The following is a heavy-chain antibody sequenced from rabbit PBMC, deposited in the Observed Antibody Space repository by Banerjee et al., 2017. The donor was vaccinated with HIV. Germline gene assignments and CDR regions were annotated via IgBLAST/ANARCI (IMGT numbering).Heavy chain of an antibody. CDR1: GFTLSSSYY. CDR3: ARLIDSSDGYWDL. Sequence: QEQLEESGGDLVKPEGSPTLTCTASGFTLSSSYYMCWVRQAPGKGLEWIGCIYAGSSGSTYYASWAKGRVTISKTSSTTVTLQMTSLTAADTATYFCARLIDSSDGYWDLWGPGTLVTVS. CDR2: IYAGSSGST. V-gene: IGHV1S45*01. D-gene: IGHD1-1*01. J-gene: IGHJ4*01.